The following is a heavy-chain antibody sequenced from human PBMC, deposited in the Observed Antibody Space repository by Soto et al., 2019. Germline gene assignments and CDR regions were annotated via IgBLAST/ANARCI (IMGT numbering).Heavy chain of an antibody. CDR2: ILYSGST. D-gene: IGHD6-13*01. V-gene: IGHV4-59*02. J-gene: IGHJ4*02. CDR3: ARAESNSWYLN. CDR1: GGSVTSYY. Sequence: QVQLQESGPGLVKPSETLSLICTVSGGSVTSYYWNWIRQPPGKGLEWIGYILYSGSTNYNPSLKRRVTISVDTSKNQFSLNLSSLTAADTAVYSCARAESNSWYLNWGQGTLVTVSS.